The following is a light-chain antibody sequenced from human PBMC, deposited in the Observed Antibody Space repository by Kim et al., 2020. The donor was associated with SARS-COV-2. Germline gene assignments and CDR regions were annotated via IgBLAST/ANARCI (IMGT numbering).Light chain of an antibody. Sequence: SLSPGEGATPSCRASQSVSSYLAWYQQKPGQAPRPLIYGASSRATGIPDRFSGSGSGTDFTLTISRLEPEDFGVYYCQQYGYSPTTFGGGTKLEI. CDR1: QSVSSY. CDR2: GAS. CDR3: QQYGYSPTT. V-gene: IGKV3-20*01. J-gene: IGKJ4*01.